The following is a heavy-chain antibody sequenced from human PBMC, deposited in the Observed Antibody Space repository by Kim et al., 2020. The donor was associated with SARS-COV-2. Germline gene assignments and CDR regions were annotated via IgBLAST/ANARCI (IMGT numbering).Heavy chain of an antibody. V-gene: IGHV3-74*01. Sequence: RYAESVKGRFTISRDNAKNTLYLQMNSLRAEDTAVYYCALRGASGDAFDIWGQGTMVTVSS. D-gene: IGHD1-26*01. J-gene: IGHJ3*02. CDR3: ALRGASGDAFDI.